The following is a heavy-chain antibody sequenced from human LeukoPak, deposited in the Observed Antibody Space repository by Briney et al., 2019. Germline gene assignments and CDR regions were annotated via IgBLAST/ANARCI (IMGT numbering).Heavy chain of an antibody. V-gene: IGHV4-59*01. CDR2: IYYSGST. D-gene: IGHD2-21*01. CDR3: ARAPWGGPIDY. J-gene: IGHJ4*02. CDR1: GVSFSGYY. Sequence: KASETLSLTCAVYGVSFSGYYWSWIRQPPGKGLEWIGYIYYSGSTNYNPSLKSRVTISVDTSKNQFSLKLSSVTAADTAVYYCARAPWGGPIDYWGQGTLVTVSS.